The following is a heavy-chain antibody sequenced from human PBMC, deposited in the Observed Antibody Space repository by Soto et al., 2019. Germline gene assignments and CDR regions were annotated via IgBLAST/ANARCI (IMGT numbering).Heavy chain of an antibody. Sequence: SLRLSCAVSGFTFSSDAMHWVRQAPGKGLEWVALISYHGSDKYYADSVKGRFTISRDNSKNTLYLQMNSMRAEDTAVYYCARSRYYYDTSDYLDYWGQGTLVTVSS. V-gene: IGHV3-30-3*01. CDR2: ISYHGSDK. CDR3: ARSRYYYDTSDYLDY. J-gene: IGHJ4*02. CDR1: GFTFSSDA. D-gene: IGHD3-22*01.